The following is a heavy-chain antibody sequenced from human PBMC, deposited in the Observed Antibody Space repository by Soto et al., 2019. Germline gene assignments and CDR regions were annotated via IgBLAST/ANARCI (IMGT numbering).Heavy chain of an antibody. CDR2: ISGSGGST. D-gene: IGHD6-6*01. Sequence: VGSLRLSCGASGFTFTTYAMSWVRQAPGKGLEWVSVISGSGGSTYYADSVKGRFTISRDNSKNTLYLQMNSLRAEDTAVYYCARDLTQYSSSLWGQGTLVTVSS. CDR3: ARDLTQYSSSL. J-gene: IGHJ4*02. CDR1: GFTFTTYA. V-gene: IGHV3-23*01.